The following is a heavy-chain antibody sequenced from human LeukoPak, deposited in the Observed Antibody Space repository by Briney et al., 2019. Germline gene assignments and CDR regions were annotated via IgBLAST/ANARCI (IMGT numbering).Heavy chain of an antibody. CDR3: ARGGGHYDSSGYAFDI. CDR1: GGSISSSSYY. V-gene: IGHV4-39*07. Sequence: SETLSLTCTVSGGSISSSSYYWGWIRQPPGKGLEWIGSIYTSGSTNYNPSLKSRVTMSVDTSKNQFSLKLSSVTAAGTAVYYCARGGGHYDSSGYAFDIWGQGTMVTVSS. CDR2: IYTSGST. J-gene: IGHJ3*02. D-gene: IGHD3-22*01.